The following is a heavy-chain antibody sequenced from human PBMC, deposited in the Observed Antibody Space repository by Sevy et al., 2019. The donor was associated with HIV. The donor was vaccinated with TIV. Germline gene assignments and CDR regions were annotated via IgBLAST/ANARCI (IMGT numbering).Heavy chain of an antibody. CDR2: KESGGQT. V-gene: IGHV3-53*01. CDR3: ARMTSTWSIDS. Sequence: GGSLRLSCAASGFSVSSYYMGWVRQAPGKGLEWVSKKESGGQTHYADSVRGRFTIARDESANNLFLQLNNLRAEDTGVYYCARMTSTWSIDSWGQGTLVTVSS. CDR1: GFSVSSYY. J-gene: IGHJ4*02.